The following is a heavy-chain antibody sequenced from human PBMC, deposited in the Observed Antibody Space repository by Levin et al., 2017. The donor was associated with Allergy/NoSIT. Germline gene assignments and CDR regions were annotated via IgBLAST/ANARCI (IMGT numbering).Heavy chain of an antibody. V-gene: IGHV3-48*01. Sequence: GESLKISCAASGFTFSSYSMNWVRQAPGKGLEWVSYISSSSSTIYYADSVKGRFTISRDNAKNSLYLQMNSLRAEDTAVYYCARDSYYYDSSGYYSGRAFDIWGQGTMVTVSS. CDR1: GFTFSSYS. CDR3: ARDSYYYDSSGYYSGRAFDI. D-gene: IGHD3-22*01. CDR2: ISSSSSTI. J-gene: IGHJ3*02.